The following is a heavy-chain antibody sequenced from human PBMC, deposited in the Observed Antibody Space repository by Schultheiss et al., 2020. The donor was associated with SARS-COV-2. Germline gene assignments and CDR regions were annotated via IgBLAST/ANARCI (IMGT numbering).Heavy chain of an antibody. V-gene: IGHV4-59*01. D-gene: IGHD1-26*01. Sequence: TLSLTCTVSGGSISSYYWGWIRQPPGKGLEWIGYIYYSGSTNYNPSVKSRVTMSVDKSKNQFSLKLSSVTAADTAVYYCARVVGGPTFEAFFGMDVWGQGTMVTVSS. CDR2: IYYSGST. CDR3: ARVVGGPTFEAFFGMDV. J-gene: IGHJ6*02. CDR1: GGSISSYY.